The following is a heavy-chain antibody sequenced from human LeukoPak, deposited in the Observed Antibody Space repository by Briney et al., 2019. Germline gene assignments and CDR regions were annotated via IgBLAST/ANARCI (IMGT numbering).Heavy chain of an antibody. V-gene: IGHV1-69*04. D-gene: IGHD1-26*01. CDR2: IIPILGIA. CDR3: ARGSQVGATYFDY. Sequence: GASVKVSCKASGGTFSSYAISWVRQAPGQGLEWMGRIIPILGIANYAQKFQGRVTITADKSTSTAYMELSSLRSEDTAVYYCARGSQVGATYFDYWGQGTLVTVSS. J-gene: IGHJ4*02. CDR1: GGTFSSYA.